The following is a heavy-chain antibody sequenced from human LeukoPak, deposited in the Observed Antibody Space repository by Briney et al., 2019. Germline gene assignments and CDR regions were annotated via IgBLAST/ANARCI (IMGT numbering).Heavy chain of an antibody. CDR3: AKVGDGDYGGFFDY. CDR1: GFTFSSYA. D-gene: IGHD4-17*01. CDR2: ISDRGGST. Sequence: GGSLRLSCAASGFTFSSYAMSWVRQAPGKGLEWVSSISDRGGSTYYADSVKGRFTISRDNSKNTRYLQMNSLRAEDTAVYYWAKVGDGDYGGFFDYWGQGTLVTVSS. V-gene: IGHV3-23*01. J-gene: IGHJ4*02.